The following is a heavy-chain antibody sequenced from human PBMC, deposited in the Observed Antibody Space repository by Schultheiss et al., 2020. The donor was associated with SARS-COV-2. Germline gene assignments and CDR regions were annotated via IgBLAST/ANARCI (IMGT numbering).Heavy chain of an antibody. Sequence: GGSLRLSCAASGFTFSSYSMNWVRQAPGKGLEWVANIKHDGSEEYFVDSVKGRFTISRDNAKKSLYLHMNSLRVEDTAVYYCARDRWSEWLVDYWGQGTLVTVSS. CDR2: IKHDGSEE. D-gene: IGHD6-19*01. CDR3: ARDRWSEWLVDY. J-gene: IGHJ4*02. V-gene: IGHV3-7*01. CDR1: GFTFSSYS.